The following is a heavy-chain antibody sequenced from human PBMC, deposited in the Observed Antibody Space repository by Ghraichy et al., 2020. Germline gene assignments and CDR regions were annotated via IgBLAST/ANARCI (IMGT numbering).Heavy chain of an antibody. V-gene: IGHV3-21*01. CDR1: GFTFSSYS. CDR2: ISSSSSYI. J-gene: IGHJ6*02. CDR3: ARDIAAGRRGMDV. Sequence: GESLNISCAASGFTFSSYSMNWVRQAPGKGLEWVSSISSSSSYIYYADSVKGRFTISRDNAKNSLYLQMNSLRAEDTAVYYCARDIAAGRRGMDVWGQGTTVTVSS. D-gene: IGHD6-13*01.